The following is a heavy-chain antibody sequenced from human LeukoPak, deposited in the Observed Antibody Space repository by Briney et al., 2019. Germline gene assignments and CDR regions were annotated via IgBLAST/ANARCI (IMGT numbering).Heavy chain of an antibody. CDR2: IGTAGDT. J-gene: IGHJ4*02. CDR1: GFTFSSYD. Sequence: GGSLRLSCAASGFTFSSYDMHWVRQVTGKGLEWVSAIGTAGDTYYPGSVKGRFTISRENAKNSLYLQMNSLRAGDTAVYYCAREASSWYGFGYWGQGTLVTVSS. D-gene: IGHD6-13*01. V-gene: IGHV3-13*01. CDR3: AREASSWYGFGY.